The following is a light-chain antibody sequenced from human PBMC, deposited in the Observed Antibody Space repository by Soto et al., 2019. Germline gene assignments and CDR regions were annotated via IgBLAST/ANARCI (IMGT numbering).Light chain of an antibody. CDR3: QQYNNWPPYT. CDR2: GAS. V-gene: IGKV3-15*01. J-gene: IGKJ2*01. CDR1: QSVSTN. Sequence: VMTQSPATLSVSPGERAALSCRASQSVSTNLAWYQQKPGQPPRLLIYGASTRATGIPARFSGSGSGTEFTLTISSLQSEDFAVYYCQQYNNWPPYTFGQGTKLEIK.